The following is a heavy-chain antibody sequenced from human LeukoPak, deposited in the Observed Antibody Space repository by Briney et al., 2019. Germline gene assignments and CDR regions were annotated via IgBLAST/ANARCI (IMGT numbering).Heavy chain of an antibody. CDR2: IKQDESEK. D-gene: IGHD3-22*01. V-gene: IGHV3-7*01. CDR3: VRLYDNSGNYDY. J-gene: IGHJ4*02. Sequence: PGGSLRLSCAASGFIFSSHWMSWVRQAPGKGLEWVASIKQDESEKHYVDSVKGRFTISRDNGKNSLYLQMNSLRAEDTAVYYCVRLYDNSGNYDYWGQGTLVTVSS. CDR1: GFIFSSHW.